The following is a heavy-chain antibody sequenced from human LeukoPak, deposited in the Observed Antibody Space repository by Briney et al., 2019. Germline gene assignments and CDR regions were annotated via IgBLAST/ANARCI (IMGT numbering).Heavy chain of an antibody. CDR2: IKQDGSEK. CDR1: GFTFSSYW. D-gene: IGHD3-10*01. J-gene: IGHJ4*02. Sequence: GGSLRLSCAASGFTFSSYWMSWVRQAPGKGLEWVANIKQDGSEKYYVDSVKGRFTISRDSAKNSLYLQMNSLRAEDTAVYYCARGVELLWFGESEYYFDYWGQGTLVTVSS. CDR3: ARGVELLWFGESEYYFDY. V-gene: IGHV3-7*01.